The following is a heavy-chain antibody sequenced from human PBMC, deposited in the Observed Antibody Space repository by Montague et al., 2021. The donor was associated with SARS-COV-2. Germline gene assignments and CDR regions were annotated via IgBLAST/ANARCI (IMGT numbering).Heavy chain of an antibody. CDR3: ARGQVTIFAVLIMLPAAGAIDI. V-gene: IGHV4-34*01. CDR2: INHSGSR. Sequence: SETLSLTCAVYGGSFSDYYWTRIRQPPGKALEWTGEINHSGSRNYNPSLKSRVTISVETSKNQFSLKMTSVTAADTAQHYCARGQVTIFAVLIMLPAAGAIDIWGQGTTVTVSS. CDR1: GGSFSDYY. D-gene: IGHD3-3*01. J-gene: IGHJ3*02.